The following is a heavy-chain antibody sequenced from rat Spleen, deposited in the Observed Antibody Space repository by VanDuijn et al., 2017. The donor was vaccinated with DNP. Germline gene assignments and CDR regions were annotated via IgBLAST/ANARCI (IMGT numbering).Heavy chain of an antibody. D-gene: IGHD1-1*01. J-gene: IGHJ4*01. CDR2: INPDGSNT. CDR1: GFTFSTYW. Sequence: EVQLVETGGDLVPPGGSLKLSCVASGFTFSTYWMFWIRQAPGKGLEWVASINPDGSNTYCQDSVKGRFTISRDNAENTVYLEMNSLRSEDTATYYCTKDLQWYSMDAWGQGTSDTVSS. CDR3: TKDLQWYSMDA. V-gene: IGHV5-58*01.